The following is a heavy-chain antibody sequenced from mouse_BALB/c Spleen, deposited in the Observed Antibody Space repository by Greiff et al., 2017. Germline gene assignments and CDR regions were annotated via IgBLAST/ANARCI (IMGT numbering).Heavy chain of an antibody. CDR2: ISSGSSTI. J-gene: IGHJ4*01. D-gene: IGHD2-10*01. Sequence: EVKVVESGGGLVQPGGSRKLSCAASGFTFSSFGMHWVRQAPEKGLEWVAYISSGSSTIYYADTVKGRFTISRDNPKNTLFLQMTSLRSEDTAMYYCARWGILLRGAMDYWGQGTSVTVSS. V-gene: IGHV5-17*02. CDR3: ARWGILLRGAMDY. CDR1: GFTFSSFG.